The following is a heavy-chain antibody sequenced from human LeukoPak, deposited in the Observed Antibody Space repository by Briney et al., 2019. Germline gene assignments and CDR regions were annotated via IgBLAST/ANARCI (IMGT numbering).Heavy chain of an antibody. D-gene: IGHD5-18*01. Sequence: GGSLRLSCAASGFTVSSNYMSWVRQAPGKGLEWVSVIYSGGSTYYADSVKGRFTISRDNSKNTLYLQMNSLRAEDTAVYYRARGMNYSYGYDYWGQGTLVTVSS. CDR2: IYSGGST. V-gene: IGHV3-66*01. CDR3: ARGMNYSYGYDY. CDR1: GFTVSSNY. J-gene: IGHJ4*02.